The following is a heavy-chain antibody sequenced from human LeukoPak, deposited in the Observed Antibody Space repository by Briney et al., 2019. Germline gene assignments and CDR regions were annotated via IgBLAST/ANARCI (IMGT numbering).Heavy chain of an antibody. CDR2: IYPGDSKT. CDR3: ARLDPFDP. D-gene: IGHD3/OR15-3a*01. CDR1: GYDFTGYW. V-gene: IGHV5-51*01. Sequence: KPGESLKISCEGSGYDFTGYWIGWVRQMPGKGLEWMGIIYPGDSKTRYSPSFQGQVTISADTSINTAYLQWTSLKASDTAIYYCARLDPFDPWGQGTLVTVSS. J-gene: IGHJ5*02.